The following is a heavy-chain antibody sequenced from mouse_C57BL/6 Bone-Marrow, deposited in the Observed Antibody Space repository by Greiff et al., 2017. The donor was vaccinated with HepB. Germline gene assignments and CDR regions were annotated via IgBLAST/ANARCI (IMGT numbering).Heavy chain of an antibody. CDR3: AREGYYSGSSPPFGY. CDR1: GYTFTSYG. CDR2: IYPRSGNT. J-gene: IGHJ2*01. Sequence: QVHVKQSGAELARPGASVKLSCKASGYTFTSYGISWVKQRTGQGLEWIGEIYPRSGNTYYNEKFKGKATLTADKSSSTAYMELRSLTSEDSAVYFCAREGYYSGSSPPFGYWGQGTTLTVSS. D-gene: IGHD1-1*01. V-gene: IGHV1-81*01.